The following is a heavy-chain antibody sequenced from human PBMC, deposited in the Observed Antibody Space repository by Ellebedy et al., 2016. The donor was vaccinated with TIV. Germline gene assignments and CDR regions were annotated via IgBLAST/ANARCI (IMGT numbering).Heavy chain of an antibody. CDR2: IYSGGST. V-gene: IGHV3-53*01. Sequence: GESLKISXAASGFTVSSNYMSWVRQAPGKGLEWVSVIYSGGSTYYADSVKGRFTISRDNSKNTLYLQMNSLRAEDTAVYYCARDQDAFDIWGQGTMVTVSS. CDR1: GFTVSSNY. J-gene: IGHJ3*02. CDR3: ARDQDAFDI.